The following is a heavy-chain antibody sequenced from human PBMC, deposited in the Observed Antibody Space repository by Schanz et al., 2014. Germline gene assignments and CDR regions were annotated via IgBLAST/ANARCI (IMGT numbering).Heavy chain of an antibody. Sequence: QVQLVQSGAEVKKPGASVKVSCKASGYTFTSYGISWVRQAPGQGLEWMGWTSAYNGNTKYPQKLQGRVTMTTDTSTSTAYMELRSLRSDDTAVYYCARSAGRDFWSGYYTRFDYWGQGTLVTVSS. CDR3: ARSAGRDFWSGYYTRFDY. J-gene: IGHJ4*02. CDR2: TSAYNGNT. V-gene: IGHV1-18*01. D-gene: IGHD3-3*01. CDR1: GYTFTSYG.